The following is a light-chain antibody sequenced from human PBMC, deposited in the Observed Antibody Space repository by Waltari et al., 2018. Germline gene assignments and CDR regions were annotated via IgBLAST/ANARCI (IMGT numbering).Light chain of an antibody. CDR3: AAWDDTLSGVV. Sequence: QSVLTQPPSGSGTPGQRVTISCSGSSSNIGSNYVYWYQQLPGTAPRLLIYRNNQGPSGVPDRFPGSKAGTSASLASSGLRSDDEADYYCAAWDDTLSGVVFGGGTKLTVL. CDR1: SSNIGSNY. J-gene: IGLJ2*01. CDR2: RNN. V-gene: IGLV1-47*01.